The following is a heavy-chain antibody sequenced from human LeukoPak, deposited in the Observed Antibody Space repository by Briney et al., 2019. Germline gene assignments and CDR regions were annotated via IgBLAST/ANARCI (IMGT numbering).Heavy chain of an antibody. CDR2: ISSSSTI. D-gene: IGHD2/OR15-2a*01. V-gene: IGHV3-48*04. CDR1: GFNFRSYK. CDR3: ARDFSF. J-gene: IGHJ4*02. Sequence: GGAPRLSRAASGFNFRSYKMKWVRPAPGKGLEWVSYISSSSTIYYADSVKGRFTISRDNAKNSLHLQMSSLRAEDTAVYYCARDFSFWGQGTLVTVSS.